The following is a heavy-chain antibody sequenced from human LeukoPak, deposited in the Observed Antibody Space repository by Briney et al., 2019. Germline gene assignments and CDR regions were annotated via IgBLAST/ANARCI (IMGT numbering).Heavy chain of an antibody. D-gene: IGHD3-22*01. J-gene: IGHJ4*02. CDR3: ARGGTYYYDSMAY. CDR2: INPGGGST. V-gene: IGHV1-46*01. CDR1: GYTFTTYY. Sequence: ASVKVSCRASGYTFTTYYMHWVRQAPGQGLEWMGIINPGGGSTSYAQKFQGRVTMTRDTSTNTVYMELSSLRSEDTAVYYCARGGTYYYDSMAYWGQGTLVTVSS.